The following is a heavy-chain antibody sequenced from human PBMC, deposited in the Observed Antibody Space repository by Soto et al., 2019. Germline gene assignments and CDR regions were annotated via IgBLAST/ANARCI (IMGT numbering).Heavy chain of an antibody. CDR2: INHSGST. D-gene: IGHD2-15*01. CDR1: GGSFSGYY. V-gene: IGHV4-34*01. CDR3: TRGGVVVAATSLLI. Sequence: SETLSLTCAVYGGSFSGYYWSWIRQPPGKGLEWIGEINHSGSTNYNPSLKSRVTISVDTSKNQFSLKLSSVTAEDTAVYYCTRGGVVVAATSLLIWGQGTMVTVSS. J-gene: IGHJ3*02.